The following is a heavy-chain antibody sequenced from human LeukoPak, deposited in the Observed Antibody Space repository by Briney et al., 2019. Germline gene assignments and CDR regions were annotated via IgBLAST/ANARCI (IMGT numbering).Heavy chain of an antibody. V-gene: IGHV3-23*01. CDR1: GFTFSKYA. CDR3: ARQLGYCSAGTCYFDQ. D-gene: IGHD2-15*01. J-gene: IGHJ4*02. CDR2: INDAGTST. Sequence: PGGSLRLSCAASGFTFSKYAMSWVRQAPGKGLEWVSAINDAGTSTYYADSVKGRFTISRDNSKNTLYMQVNTLRAEDTAIYYCARQLGYCSAGTCYFDQWGQGTLVTVSS.